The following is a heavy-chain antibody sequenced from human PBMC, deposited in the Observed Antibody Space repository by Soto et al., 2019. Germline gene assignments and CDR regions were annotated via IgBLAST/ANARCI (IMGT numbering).Heavy chain of an antibody. CDR3: ARDDSSGFDY. CDR2: INHSGST. J-gene: IGHJ4*02. V-gene: IGHV4-34*01. D-gene: IGHD3-22*01. Sequence: QVQLQQWGAGLLKPSETLSLTCAVYGGSFSGYYWSWIRQPPGKGLEWIGEINHSGSTNYNPSLKSRVTISVATSKNQYSLKLRSGTAADAAVYYGARDDSSGFDYWGQGTLVTVSS. CDR1: GGSFSGYY.